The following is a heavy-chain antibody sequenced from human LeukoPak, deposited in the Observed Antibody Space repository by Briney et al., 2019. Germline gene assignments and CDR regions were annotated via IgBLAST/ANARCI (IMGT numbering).Heavy chain of an antibody. CDR3: ASHRRLYDSSGYYSEYFDY. CDR1: GGSISSGGYY. CDR2: IYHSGST. D-gene: IGHD3-22*01. Sequence: SETLSLTCTVSGGSISSGGYYWSWIRQPPGKGLEWIGYIYHSGSTYYNPSLKSRVTISVDRSRNQFSLKLSSVTAADTAVYYCASHRRLYDSSGYYSEYFDYWGQGTLVTVSS. V-gene: IGHV4-30-2*01. J-gene: IGHJ4*02.